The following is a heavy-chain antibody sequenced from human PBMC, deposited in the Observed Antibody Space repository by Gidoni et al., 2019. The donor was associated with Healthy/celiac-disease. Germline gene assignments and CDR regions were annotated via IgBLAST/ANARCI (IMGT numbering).Heavy chain of an antibody. Sequence: EVQLVESGGGLVQPGRSLRLSCAASGFTFDDYAMHWVRQAPGKGLEWVSGISWNSGSIGYADSVKGRFTISRDNAKNSLYLQMNSLRAEDTALYYCAKDGNYYYGSGSYYNDFDYWGQGTLVTVSS. CDR3: AKDGNYYYGSGSYYNDFDY. J-gene: IGHJ4*02. CDR1: GFTFDDYA. CDR2: ISWNSGSI. D-gene: IGHD3-10*01. V-gene: IGHV3-9*01.